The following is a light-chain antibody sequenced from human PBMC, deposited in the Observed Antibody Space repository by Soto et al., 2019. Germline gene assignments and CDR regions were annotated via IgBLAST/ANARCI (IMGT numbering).Light chain of an antibody. CDR3: HSYDSSRSGV. CDR2: GNS. V-gene: IGLV1-40*01. J-gene: IGLJ3*02. Sequence: QSVLTQPPSVSGAPGQRVTISCTGSSSNIGTGYDVHWYQQLPGTAPKLIIYGNSNRPSGVPDRFSGSKSGTSASLVITGLQAEDEADYFCHSYDSSRSGVFGGGTKLAVL. CDR1: SSNIGTGYD.